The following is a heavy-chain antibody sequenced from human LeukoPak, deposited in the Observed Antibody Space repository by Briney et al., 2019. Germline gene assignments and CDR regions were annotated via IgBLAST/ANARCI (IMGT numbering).Heavy chain of an antibody. V-gene: IGHV4-59*01. CDR3: ARGSSWNRNWFDP. CDR2: IYYSGST. D-gene: IGHD6-13*01. CDR1: GGSISSYY. Sequence: SETLSLTCTVSGGSISSYYWSWIRQPPGKGLEWIGYIYYSGSTNHNPSLKSRVTISVDTSKNQFSLKLSSVTAADTAVYYCARGSSWNRNWFDPWGQGTLVTVSS. J-gene: IGHJ5*02.